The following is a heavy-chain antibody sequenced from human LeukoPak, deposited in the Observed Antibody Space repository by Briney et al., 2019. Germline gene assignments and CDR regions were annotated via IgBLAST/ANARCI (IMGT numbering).Heavy chain of an antibody. CDR3: ARGSSSSTYDGMDV. CDR1: GGSFSAYY. D-gene: IGHD3-3*01. CDR2: INHSGST. J-gene: IGHJ6*02. V-gene: IGHV4-34*01. Sequence: SEALSLTCAVYGGSFSAYYWSWIRQPPGKGLEWIGEINHSGSTNYNPFLKSRVSMSVDTSKNQFSLNLSSVTAADTAVYYCARGSSSSTYDGMDVWGQGTTVTVSS.